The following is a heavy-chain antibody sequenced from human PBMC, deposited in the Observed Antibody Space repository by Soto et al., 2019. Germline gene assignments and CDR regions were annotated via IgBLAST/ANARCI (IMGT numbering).Heavy chain of an antibody. D-gene: IGHD2-21*02. Sequence: QVQLVQSGTEVKKPGSSVKVSCKASGGTFSSSGFSWVRQAPGQGLEWMGMIVPSLDTTKYAQKFQARGTITADQFTSTAYMELSSLRSEYTAVYYCAGWPQPRGTADPYDVDVWGQGTRVIVSS. CDR2: IVPSLDTT. V-gene: IGHV1-69*09. CDR1: GGTFSSSG. J-gene: IGHJ6*02. CDR3: AGWPQPRGTADPYDVDV.